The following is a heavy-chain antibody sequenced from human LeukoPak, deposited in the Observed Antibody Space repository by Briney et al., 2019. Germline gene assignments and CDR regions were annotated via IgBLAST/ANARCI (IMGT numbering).Heavy chain of an antibody. J-gene: IGHJ3*02. CDR2: ISGSSSYI. CDR1: GFTFSTYN. D-gene: IGHD3-22*01. V-gene: IGHV3-21*01. Sequence: GGSLRLSCAASGFTFSTYNMNWVRQAPGKGLEWVSSISGSSSYIYYADSVKGRFSISRDNAKNSLFLQMNSLRAEDTAVYYCARPKYYDSSGTGAFDIWGQGTMVTVSS. CDR3: ARPKYYDSSGTGAFDI.